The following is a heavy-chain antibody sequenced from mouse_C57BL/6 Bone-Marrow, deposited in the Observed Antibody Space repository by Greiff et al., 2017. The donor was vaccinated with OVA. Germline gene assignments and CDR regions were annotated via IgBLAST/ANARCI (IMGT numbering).Heavy chain of an antibody. CDR2: IHPNSGST. V-gene: IGHV1-64*01. CDR1: GYTFTSYW. Sequence: QVQLQQPGAELVKPGASVKLSCKASGYTFTSYWMHWVKQRPGQGLAWIGMIHPNSGSTNYNEKFQSKATLTVDKSSSTAYMQLSSLTSEDSAVYYCARPIYYGNYWFAYWGQGTLVTVSA. J-gene: IGHJ3*01. CDR3: ARPIYYGNYWFAY. D-gene: IGHD2-1*01.